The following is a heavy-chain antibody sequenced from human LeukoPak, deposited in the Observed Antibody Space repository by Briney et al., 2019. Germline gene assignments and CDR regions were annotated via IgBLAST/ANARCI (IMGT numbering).Heavy chain of an antibody. J-gene: IGHJ4*02. CDR1: GGSISNYY. V-gene: IGHV4-59*01. CDR2: IYHSGST. Sequence: SETLSLTCTVSGGSISNYYWNWIRQPPGKGLEWIGYIYHSGSTYYSPSLKSRVTISVDTSKNQFSLKLSSVTAADTAVYYCARDRGSGSIFDYWGQGTLVTVSS. D-gene: IGHD3-10*01. CDR3: ARDRGSGSIFDY.